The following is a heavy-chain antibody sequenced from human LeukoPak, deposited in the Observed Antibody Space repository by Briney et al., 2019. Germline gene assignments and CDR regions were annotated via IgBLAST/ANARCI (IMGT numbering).Heavy chain of an antibody. J-gene: IGHJ6*03. CDR3: AKSPAGAPPLYFDYMVL. V-gene: IGHV3-23*01. CDR1: GFTFSNYA. Sequence: PGGCLLHSCAVAGFTFSNYAMSWVRQAPGEGLEWVSAISGNDVTTYYIACVMVRGTPCRDNSKNTLSLQMTSLRGEDTAVYYCAKSPAGAPPLYFDYMVLWGK. CDR2: ISGNDVTT. D-gene: IGHD1-26*01.